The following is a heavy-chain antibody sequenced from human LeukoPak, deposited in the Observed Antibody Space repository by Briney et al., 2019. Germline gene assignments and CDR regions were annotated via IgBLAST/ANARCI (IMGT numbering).Heavy chain of an antibody. Sequence: SETLSLTCTVSGGSISSGSYYWNWIRQPAGKGLEWIGRIYTSGSTNYNPSLKSRVTISVDTSKNQFSLKLSSVTAADTAVYYCARPRSRRPGNYYGSGSYGFEPMDVWGKGTTVTISS. CDR3: ARPRSRRPGNYYGSGSYGFEPMDV. D-gene: IGHD3-10*01. CDR1: GGSISSGSYY. V-gene: IGHV4-61*02. J-gene: IGHJ6*03. CDR2: IYTSGST.